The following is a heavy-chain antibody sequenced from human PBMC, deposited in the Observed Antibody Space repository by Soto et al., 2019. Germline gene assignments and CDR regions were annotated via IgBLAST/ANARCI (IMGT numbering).Heavy chain of an antibody. D-gene: IGHD2-2*01. Sequence: EVQVLEYGGGSVQPGGALRLSCAASGFTFSNFAMSWVRHAPGKGLEWVSEISGSTGTTYYADSVKGRFIISRDNSKNTLHLQMNSLRAEDTAVYYCAKDTSSSPYYMDVWGKVTTVTVSS. CDR1: GFTFSNFA. CDR3: AKDTSSSPYYMDV. CDR2: ISGSTGTT. V-gene: IGHV3-23*01. J-gene: IGHJ6*03.